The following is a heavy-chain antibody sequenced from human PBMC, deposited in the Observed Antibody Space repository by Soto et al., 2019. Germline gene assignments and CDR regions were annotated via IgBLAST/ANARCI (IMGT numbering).Heavy chain of an antibody. CDR1: GGTFSSYA. CDR3: AKLIAAAGTDAMGARTSGFDY. Sequence: QGQLVQSGAEVKKPGSSVKVSCKASGGTFSSYAISWVRQAPGHGLEWMGGIIPIFGTANYAQKFQGRVTITADESTSTAYMGLSSLRSEDTAVYYCAKLIAAAGTDAMGARTSGFDYCCKGTLVTVSS. D-gene: IGHD6-13*01. J-gene: IGHJ4*02. CDR2: IIPIFGTA. V-gene: IGHV1-69*01.